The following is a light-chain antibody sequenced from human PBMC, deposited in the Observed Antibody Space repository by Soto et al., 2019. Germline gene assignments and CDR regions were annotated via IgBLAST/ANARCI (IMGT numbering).Light chain of an antibody. V-gene: IGKV1-5*03. CDR3: QQNHSYPLT. Sequence: DIQMTQSTSTLSASVGERVTITCRASQRISAWLAWYQQKPGKAPKLLIYKASNVESGVPSRFSGSGSGTEFTLTISSLQPDDFATYYCQQNHSYPLTFGQGTRLEIK. CDR1: QRISAW. J-gene: IGKJ5*01. CDR2: KAS.